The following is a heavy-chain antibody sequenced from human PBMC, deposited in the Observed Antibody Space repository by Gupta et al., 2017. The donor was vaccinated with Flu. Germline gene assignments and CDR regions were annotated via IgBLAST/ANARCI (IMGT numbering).Heavy chain of an antibody. J-gene: IGHJ5*02. CDR2: INPDGTTT. D-gene: IGHD4-17*01. V-gene: IGHV3-74*01. Sequence: QLVESGGGLAHPGGSLRLSCAASGFTFSNYWMYWVREVPGRGLVWVSRINPDGTTTTYADSVRGRFTISRDNVKNTLYLQMDSLRAEDTAWYYCAISPTYGAGPWGKGSPVTVSS. CDR1: GFTFSNYW. CDR3: AISPTYGAGP.